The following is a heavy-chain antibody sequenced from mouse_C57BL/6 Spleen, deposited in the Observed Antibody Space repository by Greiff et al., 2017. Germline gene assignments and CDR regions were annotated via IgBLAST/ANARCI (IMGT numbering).Heavy chain of an antibody. V-gene: IGHV1-82*01. D-gene: IGHD1-1*01. J-gene: IGHJ1*03. CDR3: ARGRSLWYVDV. Sequence: VMLVESGPELVKPGASVKISCKASGYAFSSSWMNWVKQRPGKGLEWIGRIFPGDGDTNYNGKFKGKATLTADKSSSTAYMQLSSLTSEDSAVYFCARGRSLWYVDVWGTGTTVTVSS. CDR2: IFPGDGDT. CDR1: GYAFSSSW.